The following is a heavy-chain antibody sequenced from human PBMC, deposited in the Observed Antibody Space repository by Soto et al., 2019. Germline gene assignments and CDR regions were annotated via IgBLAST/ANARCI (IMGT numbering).Heavy chain of an antibody. D-gene: IGHD2-2*01. CDR1: GYTFTGYY. Sequence: GASVKVSCKASGYTFTGYYMHWVRQAPGQGLEWMGWINPNSGGTNYAQKFQGWVTMTRDTSISTAYMELSRLRSDDTAVYYCARDRTYFWYSGPAAGGVFGTPYYYMDVWGKGTTVTVSS. CDR3: ARDRTYFWYSGPAAGGVFGTPYYYMDV. J-gene: IGHJ6*03. CDR2: INPNSGGT. V-gene: IGHV1-2*04.